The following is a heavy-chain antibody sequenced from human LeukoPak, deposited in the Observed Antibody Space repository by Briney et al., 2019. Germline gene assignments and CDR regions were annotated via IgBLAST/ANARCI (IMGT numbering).Heavy chain of an antibody. CDR2: IHDSGST. CDR3: ARDGYSSGWYDY. CDR1: GGSISSYY. Sequence: PSETLSLTCTVSGGSISSYYWIWIRQPPGKGLEWIGHIHDSGSTTYNPSLKSRVTISVDTSKNQFSLKVSSVTAADTAVYYCARDGYSSGWYDYWSQGTLVTVSS. D-gene: IGHD6-19*01. V-gene: IGHV4-59*01. J-gene: IGHJ4*02.